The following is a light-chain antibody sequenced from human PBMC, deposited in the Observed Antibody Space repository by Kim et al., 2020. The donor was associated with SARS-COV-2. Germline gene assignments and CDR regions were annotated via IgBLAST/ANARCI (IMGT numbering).Light chain of an antibody. CDR3: QQYGDSPFT. CDR1: ERISSRY. CDR2: GQF. J-gene: IGKJ3*01. Sequence: EIVLTQSPGTLSLSPGEGATLSCRASERISSRYLAWYQRKPGQAPRLLIYGQFNRATGIPDRFSGSGPGTEFTLTISRLEPEDFAVYYCQQYGDSPFTFGPGTKVDIK. V-gene: IGKV3-20*01.